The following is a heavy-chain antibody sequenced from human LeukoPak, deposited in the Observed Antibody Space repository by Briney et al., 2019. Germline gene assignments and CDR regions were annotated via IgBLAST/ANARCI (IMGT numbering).Heavy chain of an antibody. CDR2: INPSVGST. Sequence: ASVKVSCKASGYTFTIYYIHWVRQAPGQGLEWMGLINPSVGSTNYAQKFQGRVTMTRDTSTSTVYMELSSLRSEDTAVYYCARGPRITLIRGGQWYYYMDVWGKGTTVTISS. CDR1: GYTFTIYY. D-gene: IGHD3-10*01. CDR3: ARGPRITLIRGGQWYYYMDV. J-gene: IGHJ6*03. V-gene: IGHV1-46*01.